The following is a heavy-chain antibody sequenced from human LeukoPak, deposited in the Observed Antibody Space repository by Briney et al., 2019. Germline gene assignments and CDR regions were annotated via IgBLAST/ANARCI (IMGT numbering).Heavy chain of an antibody. V-gene: IGHV3-23*01. CDR1: GFTFSSYA. CDR2: ISGSGGST. Sequence: GGSLRLSCAASGFTFSSYAMSWVRQAPGKGLEWVSAISGSGGSTYYADSVKGRFTISRDNSKNTLYLQMNSLRAEDTAVYYCAGAAKLYYYYYYMDVWGKGTTVTVSS. J-gene: IGHJ6*03. CDR3: AGAAKLYYYYYYMDV. D-gene: IGHD1-26*01.